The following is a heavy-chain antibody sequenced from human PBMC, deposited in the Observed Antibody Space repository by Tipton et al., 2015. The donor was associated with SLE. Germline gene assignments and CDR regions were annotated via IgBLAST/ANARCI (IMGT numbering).Heavy chain of an antibody. V-gene: IGHV4-59*08. CDR3: ARVTPGGPGAAARGAFDI. CDR2: IYHSGST. CDR1: GGSISSYY. Sequence: TLSLTCTVSGGSISSYYWSWIRQPPGKGLEWIGYIYHSGSTYYNPSLKSRVTISVDTSKNQFSLKLSSVTAADTAVYYCARVTPGGPGAAARGAFDIWGQGTMVTVSS. J-gene: IGHJ3*02. D-gene: IGHD6-13*01.